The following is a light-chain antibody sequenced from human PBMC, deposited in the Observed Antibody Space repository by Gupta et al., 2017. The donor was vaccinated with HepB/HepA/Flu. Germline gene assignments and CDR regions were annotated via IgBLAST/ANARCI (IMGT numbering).Light chain of an antibody. Sequence: DIVLTPSPCTLSLSPGERVTLSCRASQSISNYLAWYQQTPGQAPRLLIYGASNRATGIPSRVSGSGSGTDFTLTISNLQPEDFAGYHCQQCYHCPFTFGQGTKVEI. J-gene: IGKJ2*01. V-gene: IGKV3-11*01. CDR3: QQCYHCPFT. CDR2: GAS. CDR1: QSISNY.